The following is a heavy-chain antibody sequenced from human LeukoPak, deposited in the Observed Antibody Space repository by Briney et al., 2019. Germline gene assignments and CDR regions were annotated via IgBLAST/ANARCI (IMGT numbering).Heavy chain of an antibody. CDR2: VNPSGSSR. D-gene: IGHD1-26*01. CDR3: ARSGSYEAPFDY. V-gene: IGHV1-46*02. Sequence: ASVKVSCKASGYPFNLYYMHWVRQAPEQGLQWMGTVNPSGSSRSYEQNFQGRVTLTRDTSTSTLYMDLSGLTSEDTAVYYCARSGSYEAPFDYWGQGTLVTVSS. CDR1: GYPFNLYY. J-gene: IGHJ4*02.